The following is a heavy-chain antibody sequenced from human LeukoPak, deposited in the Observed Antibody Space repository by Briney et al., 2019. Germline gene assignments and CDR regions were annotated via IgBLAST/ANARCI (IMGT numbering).Heavy chain of an antibody. CDR3: ARLGRASYGSGSFYFDY. Sequence: PSETLSLTCTVSGGSISSSSYYWGWIRQPPGKGLEWIGSIYYNGSTYYNPSLKSRVTISVDTSKNQFSLKLSSVTAADTAVYYCARLGRASYGSGSFYFDYWGQGTLVTVSS. CDR2: IYYNGST. D-gene: IGHD3-10*01. CDR1: GGSISSSSYY. V-gene: IGHV4-39*01. J-gene: IGHJ4*02.